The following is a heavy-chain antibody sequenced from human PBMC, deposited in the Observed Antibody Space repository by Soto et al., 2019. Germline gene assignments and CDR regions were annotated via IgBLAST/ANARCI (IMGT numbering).Heavy chain of an antibody. D-gene: IGHD6-13*01. Sequence: EVQLVESGGGLVQPGRSLRLSCAASGFTFDDYAMHWVRQAPGKGLEWVSGISWNSGSIGYADSVKGRFTISRDNAKNSRYLQMNSLRAEDTALYYCAKGAGYSSSWYVDYWGQGTLVTVSS. J-gene: IGHJ4*02. CDR1: GFTFDDYA. CDR3: AKGAGYSSSWYVDY. V-gene: IGHV3-9*01. CDR2: ISWNSGSI.